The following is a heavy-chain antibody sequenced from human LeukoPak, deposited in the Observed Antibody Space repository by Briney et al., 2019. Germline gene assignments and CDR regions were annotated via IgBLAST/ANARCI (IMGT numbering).Heavy chain of an antibody. J-gene: IGHJ6*02. CDR2: IYHSGST. CDR3: ARDRIVVVVAAPAGMDV. V-gene: IGHV4-38-2*02. D-gene: IGHD2-15*01. CDR1: GYSISSGYY. Sequence: SETLSLTCTVSGYSISSGYYWGWIRQPPGKGLEWIGSIYHSGSTYYNPSLKSRVTISVDTSKNQFSLKLSSVTAADTAVYYCARDRIVVVVAAPAGMDVWGQGTTVTVSS.